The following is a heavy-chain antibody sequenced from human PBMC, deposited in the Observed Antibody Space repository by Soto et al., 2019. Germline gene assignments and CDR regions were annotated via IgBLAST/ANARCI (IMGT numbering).Heavy chain of an antibody. Sequence: EVQLVESGGGLVKPGGSLRLSCAASGFTFSSYSMNWVRQAPGKGLEWVSSISSSSSYIYYADSVKGRFTISRDNAKNSLYLQMNSLRAEDTAVYYCARDGHNSGYDHFDYWGQGTLVTVSS. D-gene: IGHD5-12*01. CDR1: GFTFSSYS. CDR3: ARDGHNSGYDHFDY. CDR2: ISSSSSYI. V-gene: IGHV3-21*01. J-gene: IGHJ4*02.